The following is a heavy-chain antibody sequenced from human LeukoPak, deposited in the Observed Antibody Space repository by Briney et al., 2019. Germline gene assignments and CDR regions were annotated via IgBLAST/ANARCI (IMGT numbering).Heavy chain of an antibody. CDR1: GFTFSDYY. CDR3: ARKGLPDH. Sequence: PGGSLRLSCAASGFTFSDYYMSWIRQAPGKGLEWVSYISGGGTSMFYADSVKGRFTISRDNAKNSLYLQMNSLRTDDTAVYYCARKGLPDHWGQGTLVTVSS. CDR2: ISGGGTSM. J-gene: IGHJ4*02. V-gene: IGHV3-11*04.